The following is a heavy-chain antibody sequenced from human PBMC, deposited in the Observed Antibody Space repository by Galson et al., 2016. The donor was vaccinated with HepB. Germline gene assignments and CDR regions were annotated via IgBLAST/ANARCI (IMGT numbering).Heavy chain of an antibody. J-gene: IGHJ3*02. CDR1: GFTFSAAW. V-gene: IGHV3-15*01. CDR2: IKSKTDGGAP. D-gene: IGHD3-3*01. CDR3: TTGEVGPYDFWSGYYGFPDAFDK. Sequence: SLRLSCATDGFTFSAAWMTWVRQAPGKGLEWVGRIKSKTDGGAPDYATPVKGRFTISRDDSKNTVFLQMDSLKTEDTALYYCTTGEVGPYDFWSGYYGFPDAFDKWGQGTMVIVSS.